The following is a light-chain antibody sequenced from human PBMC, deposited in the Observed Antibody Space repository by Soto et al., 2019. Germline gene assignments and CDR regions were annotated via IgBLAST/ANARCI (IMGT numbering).Light chain of an antibody. Sequence: DIQMTQSPSSLSASVGDRVTITCRASQTISTYLNWYQQKPGKAPKLLIYAASSLQSGVPSTFSGSGSGTDFTFTISSLQPEDFATYYCQQSYSSPYPFGQGTKLEIK. CDR3: QQSYSSPYP. CDR1: QTISTY. CDR2: AAS. J-gene: IGKJ2*01. V-gene: IGKV1-39*01.